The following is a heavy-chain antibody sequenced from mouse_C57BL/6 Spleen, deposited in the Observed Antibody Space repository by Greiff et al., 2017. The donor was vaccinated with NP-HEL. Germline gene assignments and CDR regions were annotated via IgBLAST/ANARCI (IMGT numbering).Heavy chain of an antibody. J-gene: IGHJ1*03. V-gene: IGHV1-69*01. CDR3: ARSGYYGSSYFDV. Sequence: QVHVKQPGAELVMPGASVKLSCKASGYTFTSYWMHWVKQRPGQGLEWIGEIDPSDSYTNYNQKFKGKSTLTVDKSSSTAYMQLSSLTSEDSAVYYCARSGYYGSSYFDVWGTGTTVTVSS. CDR1: GYTFTSYW. CDR2: IDPSDSYT. D-gene: IGHD1-1*01.